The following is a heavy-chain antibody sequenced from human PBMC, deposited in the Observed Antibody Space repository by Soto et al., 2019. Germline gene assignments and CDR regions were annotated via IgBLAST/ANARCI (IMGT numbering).Heavy chain of an antibody. D-gene: IGHD2-2*01. J-gene: IGHJ4*02. Sequence: QVQLVESGGGVVQPGRSLRISCAASGFTFSRFAIHWVRQAPGKGLEWVAHISSDGSNKDYADSVKGRFTISRDNSNNTVHLQMDSLTTEDTSQYYCARDTSTYFDYWGQGTLVTVSS. V-gene: IGHV3-30-3*01. CDR1: GFTFSRFA. CDR2: ISSDGSNK. CDR3: ARDTSTYFDY.